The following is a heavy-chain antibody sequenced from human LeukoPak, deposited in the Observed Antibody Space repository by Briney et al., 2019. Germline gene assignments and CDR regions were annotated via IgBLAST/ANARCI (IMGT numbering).Heavy chain of an antibody. D-gene: IGHD6-6*01. J-gene: IGHJ5*02. Sequence: PGGSLRLSCAVSAFTFSDNYMTWIRQAPGKGLESVSYISSSSSTIYYADSVKGRFTISRDNAKNSLYLQMNSLRAEDTAVYYCARVSILAARPGWFDPWGQGTLVTVSS. CDR3: ARVSILAARPGWFDP. CDR2: ISSSSSTI. CDR1: AFTFSDNY. V-gene: IGHV3-11*04.